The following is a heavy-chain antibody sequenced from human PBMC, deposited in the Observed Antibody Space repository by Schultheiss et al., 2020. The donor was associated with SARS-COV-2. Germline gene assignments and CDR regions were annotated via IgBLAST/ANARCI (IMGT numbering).Heavy chain of an antibody. Sequence: ASVKVSCKASGYAFIGFYIHWLRQAPGQGLQWMGWINPSSGDTNAAQRFQGRVTMTRDTSISTAYMALNRLTSDDTAVYYCARDLQASVGYRPRDWFDPWGQGTLVTVSS. V-gene: IGHV1-2*02. J-gene: IGHJ5*02. CDR1: GYAFIGFY. CDR2: INPSSGDT. D-gene: IGHD1-26*01. CDR3: ARDLQASVGYRPRDWFDP.